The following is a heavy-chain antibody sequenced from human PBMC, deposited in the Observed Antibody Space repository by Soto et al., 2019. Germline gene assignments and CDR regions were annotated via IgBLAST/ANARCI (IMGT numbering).Heavy chain of an antibody. CDR2: IYYSGST. Sequence: SETLSLTCTVSGGSISSSSYFWGWIRQPPGKGLEWIGSIYYSGSTYHNPSLKSRVTISVDTSKNQFSLKLSSVTAADTAVYYCARQPKYSRSSLYYHYMDVWGKGTTVTVSS. CDR1: GGSISSSSYF. CDR3: ARQPKYSRSSLYYHYMDV. J-gene: IGHJ6*03. V-gene: IGHV4-39*01. D-gene: IGHD6-6*01.